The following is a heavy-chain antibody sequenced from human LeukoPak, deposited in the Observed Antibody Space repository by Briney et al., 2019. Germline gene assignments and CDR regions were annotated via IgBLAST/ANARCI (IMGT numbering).Heavy chain of an antibody. D-gene: IGHD6-13*01. CDR2: ISSSSSNT. J-gene: IGHJ5*02. Sequence: PGGSLRLSCAASGFTFSSDTMNWVRQAPGQGLEWVSSISSSSSNTHYADSVKGRFTISRDNAKNSLYLQMNSLRDEDTAVYYCAIGRGARSSRWYNWFDPWGQGTLVTVSS. V-gene: IGHV3-21*01. CDR1: GFTFSSDT. CDR3: AIGRGARSSRWYNWFDP.